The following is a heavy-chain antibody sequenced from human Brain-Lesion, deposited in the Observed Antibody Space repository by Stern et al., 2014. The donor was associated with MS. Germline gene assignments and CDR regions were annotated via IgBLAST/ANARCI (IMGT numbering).Heavy chain of an antibody. D-gene: IGHD2-21*01. V-gene: IGHV4-31*03. Sequence: VQLLESGPGLVKPSQTLSLSCTVSGAPVSSGGYYWTRIRQLPGKGLEGVGYIHHTGATFYNPSLKSRVAISVDTSENQFSLKLTSVTAADTAVYYCASIGPRMEGACFDIWGQGTMVTVSS. CDR2: IHHTGAT. CDR3: ASIGPRMEGACFDI. CDR1: GAPVSSGGYY. J-gene: IGHJ3*02.